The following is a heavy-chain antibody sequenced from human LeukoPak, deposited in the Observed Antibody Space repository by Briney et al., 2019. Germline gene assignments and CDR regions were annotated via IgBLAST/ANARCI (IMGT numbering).Heavy chain of an antibody. CDR2: IYYSGST. V-gene: IGHV4-31*03. J-gene: IGHJ4*02. CDR3: ARHPERFGEFYYFDY. CDR1: GGSITSGGDY. D-gene: IGHD3-10*01. Sequence: SETLSLTCTVSGGSITSGGDYWTWIRQHPGKGLEWIGYIYYSGSTYYNPSLKSRVIISVDRSKNQFSLKLSSVTAADTAVYYCARHPERFGEFYYFDYWGQGTLVTVSS.